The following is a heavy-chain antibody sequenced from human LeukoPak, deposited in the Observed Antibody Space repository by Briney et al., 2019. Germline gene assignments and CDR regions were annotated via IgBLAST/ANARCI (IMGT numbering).Heavy chain of an antibody. J-gene: IGHJ4*02. CDR2: IYYSGST. CDR1: GGSITTYY. D-gene: IGHD5-18*01. Sequence: SETLSLTCTVSGGSITTYYWSWIRQPPGKGLEWIGYIYYSGSTNYNPSLKSRVTISVDTSKNQFSLKLSSVTAADTAVYYCAGTAMVTFFDYWGQGILVTVSS. V-gene: IGHV4-59*01. CDR3: AGTAMVTFFDY.